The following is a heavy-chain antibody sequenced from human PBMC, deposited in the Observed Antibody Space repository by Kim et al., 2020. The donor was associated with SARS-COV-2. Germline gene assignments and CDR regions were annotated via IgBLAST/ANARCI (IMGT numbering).Heavy chain of an antibody. CDR3: AKDLAVAGGPYYYGMDV. CDR1: GFTFDDYA. D-gene: IGHD6-19*01. CDR2: ISWDGGST. J-gene: IGHJ6*02. V-gene: IGHV3-43D*03. Sequence: GGSLRLSCAASGFTFDDYAMHWVRQAPGKGLEWVSLISWDGGSTYYADSVKGRFTISRDNSKNSLYLQMNSLRAEDTALYYCAKDLAVAGGPYYYGMDVWGQGTTVTVSS.